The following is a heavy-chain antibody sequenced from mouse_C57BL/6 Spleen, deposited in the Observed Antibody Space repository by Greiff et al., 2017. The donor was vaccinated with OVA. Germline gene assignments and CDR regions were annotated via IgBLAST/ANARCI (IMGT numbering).Heavy chain of an antibody. Sequence: QVQLKQPGAELVMPGASVKLSCKASGYTFTSYWMHWVKQRPGQGLEWIGEIDPSDSDTNYNQKFKGKTTLTVDKSSSTAYMQLSSLTSEDSAVYYCERRYSNYIYAMDYWGQGTSVTVSS. V-gene: IGHV1-69*01. CDR1: GYTFTSYW. D-gene: IGHD2-5*01. CDR2: IDPSDSDT. CDR3: ERRYSNYIYAMDY. J-gene: IGHJ4*01.